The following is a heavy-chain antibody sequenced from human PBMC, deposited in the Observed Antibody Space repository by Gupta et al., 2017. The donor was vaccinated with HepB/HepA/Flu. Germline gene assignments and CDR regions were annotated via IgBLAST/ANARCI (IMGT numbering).Heavy chain of an antibody. Sequence: GESGGGLVKPGGSLRLSCAASGFTFSSYSMNWVRQAPGKGLEWVSSISSSSSYIYYADSVKGRFTISRDNAKNSLYLQMKRLRAEDTAVYYCARRTREYYYMDVWGKGTTVTVSS. CDR2: ISSSSSYI. CDR1: GFTFSSYS. V-gene: IGHV3-21*01. D-gene: IGHD1-14*01. J-gene: IGHJ6*03. CDR3: ARRTREYYYMDV.